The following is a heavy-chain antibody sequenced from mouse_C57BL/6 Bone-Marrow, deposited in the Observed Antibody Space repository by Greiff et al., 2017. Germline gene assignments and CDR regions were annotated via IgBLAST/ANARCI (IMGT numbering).Heavy chain of an antibody. J-gene: IGHJ2*01. CDR1: GFTFSSYG. V-gene: IGHV5-6*01. D-gene: IGHD2-4*01. CDR3: ARRGFYYDNYFDY. Sequence: EVQLVESGGDLVKPGGSLKLSCAASGFTFSSYGMSWVRQTPDKRLEWVATISSGGSYTYYPDSVKGRFTISRDNAKNTLYLQMISLKSEDTAVYYCARRGFYYDNYFDYWGKGTTLTVSS. CDR2: ISSGGSYT.